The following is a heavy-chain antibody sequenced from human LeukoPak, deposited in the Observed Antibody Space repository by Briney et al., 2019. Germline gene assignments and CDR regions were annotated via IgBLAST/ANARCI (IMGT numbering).Heavy chain of an antibody. D-gene: IGHD5-12*01. CDR3: ASVYSGHDLSQLDY. CDR1: GYTFTDYY. Sequence: ASVKVSCKASGYTFTDYYVHWVRQAPGQGPEWMGWINPNSGATNYARNFQGRVTMTRVTSISTAYMELSRLRSDDTAVYYCASVYSGHDLSQLDYWGQGTLVTVTS. CDR2: INPNSGAT. V-gene: IGHV1-2*02. J-gene: IGHJ4*02.